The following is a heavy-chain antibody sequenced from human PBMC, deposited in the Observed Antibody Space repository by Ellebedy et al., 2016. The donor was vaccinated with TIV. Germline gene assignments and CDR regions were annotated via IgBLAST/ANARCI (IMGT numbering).Heavy chain of an antibody. Sequence: GESLKISCAASGFTFSDYYMSWIRQAPGKGLEWVSYISSSGSTIYYADSVKGRFTISRDNAKNSLYLQMNSLRAEDTAVYYCAKERGHHRLPLDYWGQGTLVTVSS. CDR1: GFTFSDYY. CDR3: AKERGHHRLPLDY. CDR2: ISSSGSTI. J-gene: IGHJ4*02. D-gene: IGHD5-18*01. V-gene: IGHV3-11*04.